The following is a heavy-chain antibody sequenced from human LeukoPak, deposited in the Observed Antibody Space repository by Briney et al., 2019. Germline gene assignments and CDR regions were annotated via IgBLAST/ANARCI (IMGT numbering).Heavy chain of an antibody. CDR3: ARVGGVAVAGTDAFDI. V-gene: IGHV1-18*01. Sequence: ASVKVSCKASGGTFSSYAISWVRQAPGQGLEWMGWISAYNGNTNYAQKLQGRVTMTTDTSTSTAYMELRSLRPDDTAVYYCARVGGVAVAGTDAFDIWGQGTMVTVSS. J-gene: IGHJ3*02. CDR2: ISAYNGNT. CDR1: GGTFSSYA. D-gene: IGHD6-19*01.